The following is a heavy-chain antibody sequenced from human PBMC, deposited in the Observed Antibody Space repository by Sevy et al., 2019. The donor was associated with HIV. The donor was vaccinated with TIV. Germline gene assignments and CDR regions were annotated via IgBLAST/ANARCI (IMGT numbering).Heavy chain of an antibody. J-gene: IGHJ4*02. CDR1: GYTLTELS. V-gene: IGHV1-24*01. Sequence: ASVKVSCKVSGYTLTELSMHWVRQAPGKELEWMGGFDPEDGETIYAQKFQGRVTMTEDTSTDTAYMELSSLRSEDTAVYYCATATEYYYDSSGSKPYYFDYWGQGTLVTVSS. D-gene: IGHD3-22*01. CDR2: FDPEDGET. CDR3: ATATEYYYDSSGSKPYYFDY.